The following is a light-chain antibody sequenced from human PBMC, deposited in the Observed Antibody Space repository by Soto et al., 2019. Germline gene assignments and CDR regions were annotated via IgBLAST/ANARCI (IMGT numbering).Light chain of an antibody. V-gene: IGKV3D-20*02. CDR1: QTVGRSY. CDR3: QQRSNWPGT. Sequence: EIVLTQSPRIMYLSPGERATLSCRASQTVGRSYLAWYQQKPGQAPRLLIFGTSTRATGIPDRFSGGGSGTDFTLTISSLEPEDFAVYYCQQRSNWPGTFGQGTKVDIK. J-gene: IGKJ1*01. CDR2: GTS.